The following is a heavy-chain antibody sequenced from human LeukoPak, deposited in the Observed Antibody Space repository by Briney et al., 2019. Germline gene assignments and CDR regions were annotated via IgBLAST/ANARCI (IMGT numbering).Heavy chain of an antibody. Sequence: PSETLSLTCTVSGASISSTTYYWGWIRQPPRKGLEWIASIYYSGSTYYNPSLKSRVTISVDTSKNQFSLKLSSVTAADTAVYYCARDPDYWGQGTLVTVSS. CDR3: ARDPDY. J-gene: IGHJ4*02. V-gene: IGHV4-39*07. CDR1: GASISSTTYY. CDR2: IYYSGST.